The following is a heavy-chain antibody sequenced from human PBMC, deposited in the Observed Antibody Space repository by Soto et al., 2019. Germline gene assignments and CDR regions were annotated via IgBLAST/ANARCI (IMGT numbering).Heavy chain of an antibody. J-gene: IGHJ4*02. V-gene: IGHV3-30-3*01. D-gene: IGHD2-21*02. CDR2: ISYDGSNK. CDR1: GFTFSSYA. CDR3: ARSWLLFRQVGGAGGYY. Sequence: GGSLRLSCAASGFTFSSYAMHWVRQAPGKGLEWVAVISYDGSNKYYADSVKGRFTISRDNSKNTLYLQMNSLRAEDTAVYYCARSWLLFRQVGGAGGYYWGQGTLVTVSS.